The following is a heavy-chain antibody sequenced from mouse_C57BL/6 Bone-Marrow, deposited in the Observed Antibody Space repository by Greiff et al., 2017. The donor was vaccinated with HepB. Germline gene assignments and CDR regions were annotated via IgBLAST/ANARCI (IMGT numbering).Heavy chain of an antibody. CDR3: ARGYYGSSYDWYFDV. CDR1: GFNIKDYY. D-gene: IGHD1-1*01. CDR2: IDPEDGET. J-gene: IGHJ1*03. Sequence: EVKLQESGAELVKPGASVKLSCTASGFNIKDYYMHWVKQRTEQGLEWIGRIDPEDGETKYAPKFQGKATITADTSSNTASLQLSSLTSEDTAVYYCARGYYGSSYDWYFDVWGTGTTVTVSS. V-gene: IGHV14-2*01.